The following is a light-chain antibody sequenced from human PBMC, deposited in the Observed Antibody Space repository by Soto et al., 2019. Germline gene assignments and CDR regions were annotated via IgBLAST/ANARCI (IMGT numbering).Light chain of an antibody. J-gene: IGKJ5*01. CDR2: GAS. CDR3: QQYGFSPIS. CDR1: QSVSSN. V-gene: IGKV3-15*01. Sequence: ERVMTQSPATLCVSPGERVTLSCRASQSVSSNLAWDQQKPGQAPRLLIYGASTRATGIPDRFSGSGSGPEYTLTISRLEPEDFAVYSCQQYGFSPISFGQGTRLEIK.